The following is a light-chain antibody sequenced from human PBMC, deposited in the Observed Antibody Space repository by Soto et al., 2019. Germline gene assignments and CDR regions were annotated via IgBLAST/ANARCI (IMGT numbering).Light chain of an antibody. CDR1: SSNIGSNT. Sequence: QSLLTQPPSASGTPGQRVTISCSGSSSNIGSNTVNWYQQLPGTAPKLLIYNNNQRPSGVPDRFSGSKSGTSASLAISGLQSEDEADYYCAAWDDSLTGIVFGTGTKLTVL. CDR3: AAWDDSLTGIV. CDR2: NNN. J-gene: IGLJ1*01. V-gene: IGLV1-44*01.